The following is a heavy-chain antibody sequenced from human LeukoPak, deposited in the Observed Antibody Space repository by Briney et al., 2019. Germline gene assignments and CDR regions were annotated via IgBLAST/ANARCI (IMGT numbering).Heavy chain of an antibody. V-gene: IGHV3-23*01. CDR2: ISGSGGGT. CDR1: GFTFSSYA. CDR3: AKEDLYGSVKWFDP. Sequence: PGGSPRLSCAASGFTFSSYATTWVRQAPGKGLEWVSDISGSGGGTYYADSVKGRFTISRDNSKNTLYLQMNSLRAEDTAVYYCAKEDLYGSVKWFDPWGQGTLVTVSS. J-gene: IGHJ5*02. D-gene: IGHD3-10*01.